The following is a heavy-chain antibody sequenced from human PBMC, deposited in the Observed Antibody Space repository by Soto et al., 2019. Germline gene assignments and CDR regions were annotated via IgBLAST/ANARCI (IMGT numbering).Heavy chain of an antibody. CDR1: GGSISSSSYY. D-gene: IGHD5-18*01. J-gene: IGHJ4*03. Sequence: SETLSLTCTVSGGSISSSSYYWGWIRQPPGKGLEWIGSIYYSGSTYYNPSLKSRVTISVDTSKNQFSLKLSSVTAADTAVYYCARHAKSGYSYGHPPYYFDYWGQGTMVTVSS. CDR3: ARHAKSGYSYGHPPYYFDY. CDR2: IYYSGST. V-gene: IGHV4-39*01.